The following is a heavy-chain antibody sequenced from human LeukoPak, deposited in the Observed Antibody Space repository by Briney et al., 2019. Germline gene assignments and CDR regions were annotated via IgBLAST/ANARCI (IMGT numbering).Heavy chain of an antibody. V-gene: IGHV3-53*01. CDR2: IYSGGST. Sequence: GGSLRLSCAASGFTVSSNYMSWVRQAPGKGLEWVSVIYSGGSTYYADSVKGRFTISKDNSKNTLYLQMNSLRAEDTAVYYCAGGAYYYDSSGPYWGQGTLVTVSS. D-gene: IGHD3-22*01. CDR1: GFTVSSNY. CDR3: AGGAYYYDSSGPY. J-gene: IGHJ4*02.